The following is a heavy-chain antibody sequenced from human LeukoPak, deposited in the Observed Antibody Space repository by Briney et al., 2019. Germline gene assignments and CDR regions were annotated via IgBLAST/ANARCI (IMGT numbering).Heavy chain of an antibody. CDR2: IYYSGST. CDR3: ARQSGVYSSGWYSRYYYGMDV. J-gene: IGHJ6*02. Sequence: NPSETLSLTCTVSGGSISSSSYCWGWIRQPPGKGLEWIGSIYYSGSTYYNPSLKSRVTISVDTSKNQFSLKLSSVIAADTAVYYCARQSGVYSSGWYSRYYYGMDVWGQGTTVTVSS. CDR1: GGSISSSSYC. D-gene: IGHD6-19*01. V-gene: IGHV4-39*01.